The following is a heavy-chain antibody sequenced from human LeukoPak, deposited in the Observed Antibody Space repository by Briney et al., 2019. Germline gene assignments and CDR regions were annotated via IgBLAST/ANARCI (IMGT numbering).Heavy chain of an antibody. V-gene: IGHV3-33*01. D-gene: IGHD4-17*01. CDR2: IWTDGSNK. CDR3: ARDFLSVYGDRGGLDY. J-gene: IGHJ4*02. Sequence: PLGSLRLSCAASGFTFSSFCMHWVRQAPGKGLEWVAIIWTDGSNKYYADSMKGRFTISRDNSKNTLFLQMTSRRAEDTAVYYCARDFLSVYGDRGGLDYWGQGTLVTVSS. CDR1: GFTFSSFC.